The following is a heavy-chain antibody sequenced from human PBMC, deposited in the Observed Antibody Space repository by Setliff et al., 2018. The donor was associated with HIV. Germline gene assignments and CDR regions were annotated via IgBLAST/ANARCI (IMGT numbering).Heavy chain of an antibody. V-gene: IGHV4-39*01. Sequence: SETLSLTCTVSGGSVTRHYWTWIRQPPGKGLEWIGSIFYRGTTYDNSSLKSRLTMSVDTSKNQFSLRLTFLTAADTAVYYCARLSPLRAFDIWGQGTMVTVSS. CDR2: IFYRGTT. J-gene: IGHJ3*02. CDR1: GGSVTRHY. CDR3: ARLSPLRAFDI.